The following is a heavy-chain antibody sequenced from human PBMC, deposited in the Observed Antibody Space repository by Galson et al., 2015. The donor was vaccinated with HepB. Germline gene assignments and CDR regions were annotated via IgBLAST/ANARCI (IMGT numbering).Heavy chain of an antibody. D-gene: IGHD2-2*01. V-gene: IGHV4-59*01. Sequence: SETLSLTCTVSGGSISSYYWSWIRQPPGKGLEWIGYIYYSGSTNYNPSLKSRVTISVDTSKNQFSLKLSSVTAADTAAYYCARERIVPAAIGRAVDIWGQGTMVTVSS. CDR3: ARERIVPAAIGRAVDI. CDR2: IYYSGST. CDR1: GGSISSYY. J-gene: IGHJ3*02.